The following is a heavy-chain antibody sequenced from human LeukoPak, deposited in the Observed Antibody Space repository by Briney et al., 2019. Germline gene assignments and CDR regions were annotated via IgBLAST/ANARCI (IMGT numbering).Heavy chain of an antibody. D-gene: IGHD2-15*01. CDR3: ARLGYCSGGSCYDFDY. CDR2: INHSGST. V-gene: IGHV4-34*01. CDR1: GFTVSSNY. J-gene: IGHJ4*02. Sequence: GSLRLSCAASGFTVSSNYMSWIRQPPGKGLEWIGEINHSGSTNYNPSLKSRVTISVDTSKNQFSLKLSSVTAADTAVYYCARLGYCSGGSCYDFDYWGQGTLVTVSS.